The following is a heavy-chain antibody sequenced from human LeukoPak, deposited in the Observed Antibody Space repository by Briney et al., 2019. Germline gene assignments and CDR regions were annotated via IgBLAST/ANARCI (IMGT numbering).Heavy chain of an antibody. V-gene: IGHV4-30-2*01. D-gene: IGHD3-22*01. CDR2: LYHSGST. Sequence: SQTLSLTCAVSGGSITSGGYSWTWIRQPPGKGLEWIGYLYHSGSTHYNPSLKSRVTISLDRSKSQFSLKLTSMTAADTAAYYCARVRGDYSRSFDIWGQGTKVTVSS. CDR3: ARVRGDYSRSFDI. J-gene: IGHJ3*02. CDR1: GGSITSGGYS.